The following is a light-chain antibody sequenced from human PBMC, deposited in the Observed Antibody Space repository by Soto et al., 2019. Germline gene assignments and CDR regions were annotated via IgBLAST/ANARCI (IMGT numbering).Light chain of an antibody. CDR3: SSYAGSNNYVA. CDR1: SSDVGAYNY. V-gene: IGLV2-8*01. CDR2: EVS. J-gene: IGLJ2*01. Sequence: QSVLTQPPSASGSPGQSVTISCTGTSSDVGAYNYVSWYQQHPGKAPKLLIYEVSKRPSGVPDRFSGSKSGNTASLSVSGLQTADEADYYCSSYAGSNNYVAFGGGTKLTVL.